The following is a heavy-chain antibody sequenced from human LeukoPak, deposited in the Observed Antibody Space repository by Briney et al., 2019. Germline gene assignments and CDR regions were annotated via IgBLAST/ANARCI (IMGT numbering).Heavy chain of an antibody. V-gene: IGHV4-59*01. J-gene: IGHJ4*02. Sequence: SETLSLTCTVSGGSISSYYWSWIRQPPGEGLEWIGYIYYSGSTNYNPSLKSRVTISVDTSKNQFSLKLSSVTAADTAVYYCARALGGSYGFDYWGQGTLVTVSS. CDR1: GGSISSYY. CDR3: ARALGGSYGFDY. CDR2: IYYSGST. D-gene: IGHD1-26*01.